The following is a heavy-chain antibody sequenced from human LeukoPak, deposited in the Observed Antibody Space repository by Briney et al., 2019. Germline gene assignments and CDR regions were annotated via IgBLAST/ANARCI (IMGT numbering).Heavy chain of an antibody. CDR1: GYTSTSYG. J-gene: IGHJ4*02. V-gene: IGHV1-18*01. CDR3: ASGPDHGDNLFDY. CDR2: ISAYNGNT. Sequence: ASVKVSCKASGYTSTSYGISWVRQAPGQGLEWMGWISAYNGNTVYAQKLQGRVTMTTDTSTSTAYMELRRLRSDDTAVYYCASGPDHGDNLFDYWGQGTLVTVSS. D-gene: IGHD4-17*01.